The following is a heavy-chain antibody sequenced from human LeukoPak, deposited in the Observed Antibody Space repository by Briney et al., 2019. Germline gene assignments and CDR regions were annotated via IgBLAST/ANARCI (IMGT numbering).Heavy chain of an antibody. CDR2: ISTYDHDT. CDR3: ARDYFCSGGTCDDCFDP. J-gene: IGHJ5*02. D-gene: IGHD2-15*01. V-gene: IGHV1-18*01. CDR1: GYTFTNYG. Sequence: ASVKVSCKASGYTFTNYGISWVRQAPGQGLEWMAWISTYDHDTNYAQKFRGRVTMTTGTSTSTAYMELRSLGSDDTAVYYCARDYFCSGGTCDDCFDPWGQGTLVTVSS.